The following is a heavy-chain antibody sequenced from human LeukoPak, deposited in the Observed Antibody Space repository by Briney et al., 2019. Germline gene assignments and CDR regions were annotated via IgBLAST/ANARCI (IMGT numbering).Heavy chain of an antibody. CDR2: ISSSSSYI. CDR3: AKTGDDYYYYMDV. V-gene: IGHV3-21*01. D-gene: IGHD5-24*01. J-gene: IGHJ6*03. Sequence: GGSLRLSCAASGFTFSSYEMNWVRQAPGKGLEWVSSISSSSSYIYYAGSVKGRFTISRDNAKNSLYLQMNSLRAEDTAVYYCAKTGDDYYYYMDVWGKGTTVTVSS. CDR1: GFTFSSYE.